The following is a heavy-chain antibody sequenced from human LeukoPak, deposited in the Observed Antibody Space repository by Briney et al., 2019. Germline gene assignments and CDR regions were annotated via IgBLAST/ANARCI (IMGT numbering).Heavy chain of an antibody. D-gene: IGHD2-21*02. CDR3: ARCIVVVTADRIDP. V-gene: IGHV4-39*01. Sequence: PSETLSLTCTVSGGSISSSSYCWGWIRQPPGKGLEWIGRIYYSGSTYYNPSLKSRVTISVDTSKNQFSLKLSSVTAADTAVYYCARCIVVVTADRIDPWGQGTLVTV. CDR2: IYYSGST. J-gene: IGHJ5*02. CDR1: GGSISSSSYC.